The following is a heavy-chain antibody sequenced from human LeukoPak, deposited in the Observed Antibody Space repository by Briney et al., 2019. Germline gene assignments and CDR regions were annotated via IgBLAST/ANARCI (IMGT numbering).Heavy chain of an antibody. D-gene: IGHD3-22*01. CDR2: IYYSGST. CDR3: ARDRLYDSSGYYRVYDY. CDR1: GGSISSYY. Sequence: SETLSLTCTVSGGSISSYYWSWIRQPPGKGLEWIGYIYYSGSTNYNPSLKSRVTISVDTSKNQFSLKLSSVTAADTAVYYCARDRLYDSSGYYRVYDYWGQGTLVTVSS. V-gene: IGHV4-59*12. J-gene: IGHJ4*02.